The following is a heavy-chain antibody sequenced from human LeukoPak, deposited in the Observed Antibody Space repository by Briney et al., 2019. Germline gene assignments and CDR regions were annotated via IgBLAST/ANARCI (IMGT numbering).Heavy chain of an antibody. CDR2: ISVDNAKT. J-gene: IGHJ4*02. CDR3: ARTHIGVLYPFDY. D-gene: IGHD2-21*01. V-gene: IGHV1-18*01. CDR1: GYTLTTYD. Sequence: ASVKAACKAAGYTLTTYDITWVRPAHGQWHGWMGWISVDNAKTNFTQKLEGTVTMTTDTSTNTACIELRSLRSVDTAIYYCARTHIGVLYPFDYCGQGALGTVSS.